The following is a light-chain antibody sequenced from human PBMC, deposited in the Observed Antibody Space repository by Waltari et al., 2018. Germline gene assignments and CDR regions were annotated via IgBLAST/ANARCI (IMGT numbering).Light chain of an antibody. CDR2: ETS. CDR3: HQYNNWPPWT. J-gene: IGKJ1*01. V-gene: IGKV3-15*01. CDR1: QSVSRN. Sequence: ETVMTQSPATLFVSPGERATLSCRASQSVSRNLAWYQQKPGQAPRLLIYETSNRATGIPARFSGSGSGTKCTLTIGSLQSEDVAIYHCHQYNNWPPWTCGQRTKVEMK.